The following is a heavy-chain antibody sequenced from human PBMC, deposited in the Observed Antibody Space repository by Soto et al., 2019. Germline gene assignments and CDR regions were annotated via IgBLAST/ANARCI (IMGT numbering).Heavy chain of an antibody. J-gene: IGHJ4*01. CDR1: GFTFTNYA. V-gene: IGHV3-30-3*01. CDR3: ARDDGATAVASAFEY. D-gene: IGHD5-12*01. Sequence: VGSLRLSCITSGFTFTNYAFHWVRQAPGKGLEWVAVISFDGSNIHYADSVKGRFTISRDKSKNTLSLQMNSLRAGDTALYFCARDDGATAVASAFEYWGQGTLVTVSS. CDR2: ISFDGSNI.